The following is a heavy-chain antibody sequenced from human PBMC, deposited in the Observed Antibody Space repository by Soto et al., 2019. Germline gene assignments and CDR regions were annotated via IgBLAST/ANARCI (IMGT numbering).Heavy chain of an antibody. CDR3: ARANGYSSHFDY. D-gene: IGHD5-12*01. V-gene: IGHV1-69*13. Sequence: ASVKVSCKAYGGTFSSYAISWVRQAPGQGLEWMGGIIPIFGTANYAQKFQGRVTITADESTSTAYMELSSLRSEDTAVYYCARANGYSSHFDYWGQGTLVTVSS. J-gene: IGHJ4*02. CDR1: GGTFSSYA. CDR2: IIPIFGTA.